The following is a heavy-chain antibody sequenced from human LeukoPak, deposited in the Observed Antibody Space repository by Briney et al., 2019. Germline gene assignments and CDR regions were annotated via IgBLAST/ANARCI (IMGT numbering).Heavy chain of an antibody. V-gene: IGHV3-30*18. Sequence: GGSLRLSCAASGFTFSSYGMHWVRQAPGKGLEWVAVISYDGSNKYYADSVKGRFTISRDNSKNTLYLQMNSLRAEDTAVYYCAKDGIQLWNHYFENWGQGTLVTVSS. CDR2: ISYDGSNK. D-gene: IGHD5-18*01. CDR3: AKDGIQLWNHYFEN. J-gene: IGHJ4*02. CDR1: GFTFSSYG.